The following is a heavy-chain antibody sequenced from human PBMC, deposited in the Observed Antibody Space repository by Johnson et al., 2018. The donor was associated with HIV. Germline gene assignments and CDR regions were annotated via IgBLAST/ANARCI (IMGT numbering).Heavy chain of an antibody. CDR1: GFTFDDYA. V-gene: IGHV3-9*01. J-gene: IGHJ3*02. D-gene: IGHD6-19*01. CDR2: NSWNSGSI. Sequence: QLVESGGGLVQPGRSLRLSCAASGFTFDDYAMHWVRQAPGKGLEWVSGNSWNSGSIGYADSVRGRFTIPRDNAKNSLYLQVNSLRPDDTALYYCAKVFKVRVAGAFDIWGQGTMVTVSS. CDR3: AKVFKVRVAGAFDI.